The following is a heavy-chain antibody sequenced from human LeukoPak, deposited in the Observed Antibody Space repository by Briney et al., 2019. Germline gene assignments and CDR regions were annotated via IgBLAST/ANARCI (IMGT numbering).Heavy chain of an antibody. Sequence: KPSETLSLTCTVSGGSISSYYWSWIRQPPGKGLEWIGYIYYSGSTNYNPSLKSRVTISVDTSKNQFSLKLSSVTAADTAVYYCARQRITMVRGVIGREYNWFDPWGQGTLVTVSS. V-gene: IGHV4-59*08. D-gene: IGHD3-10*01. J-gene: IGHJ5*02. CDR2: IYYSGST. CDR3: ARQRITMVRGVIGREYNWFDP. CDR1: GGSISSYY.